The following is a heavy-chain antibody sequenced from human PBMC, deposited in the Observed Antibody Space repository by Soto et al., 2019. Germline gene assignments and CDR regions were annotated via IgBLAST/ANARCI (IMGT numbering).Heavy chain of an antibody. Sequence: EVQLVESGGGLVKPGGSLRLSCAASGFTFSSYSMNWVRQAPGKGLEWVSSISSSSSYIYYADSVKGRFTITRDNAKNSLYQQMNSLRAEDTAVYYCARVPVDDNLNYLVYYYYMDVWGKGTTVTVSS. CDR2: ISSSSSYI. CDR1: GFTFSSYS. D-gene: IGHD1-7*01. J-gene: IGHJ6*03. CDR3: ARVPVDDNLNYLVYYYYMDV. V-gene: IGHV3-21*01.